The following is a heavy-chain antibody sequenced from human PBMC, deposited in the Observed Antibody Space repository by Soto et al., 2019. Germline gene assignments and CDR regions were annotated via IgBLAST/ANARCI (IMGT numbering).Heavy chain of an antibody. V-gene: IGHV4-30-4*01. D-gene: IGHD4-17*01. Sequence: SETLSLTCSVSGASVRSGDYYWSCIRQAPGKGLEWIGYIYNSGGSYYNPSLKGRLTISIDTSKNQFSLKLNSVTAADTAIYYCVGAGTTDDYWGRGTLVTVSS. CDR2: IYNSGGS. CDR3: VGAGTTDDY. J-gene: IGHJ4*02. CDR1: GASVRSGDYY.